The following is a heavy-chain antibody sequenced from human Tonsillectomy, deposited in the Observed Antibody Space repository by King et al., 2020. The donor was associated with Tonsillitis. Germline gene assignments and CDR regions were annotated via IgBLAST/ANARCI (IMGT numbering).Heavy chain of an antibody. CDR2: ISGSGGST. J-gene: IGHJ2*01. Sequence: VQLVESGGGLVQPGGSLRLSCAASGFTFSSYAMSWVRQAPGKGLEWVSVISGSGGSTYYADSVKGRFIISRDNSKNTLYLQMNSLRAEDTAVYYCAKEGVYSTSRRYWYFDLWGRGTLITVSS. CDR3: AKEGVYSTSRRYWYFDL. D-gene: IGHD4-11*01. V-gene: IGHV3-23*04. CDR1: GFTFSSYA.